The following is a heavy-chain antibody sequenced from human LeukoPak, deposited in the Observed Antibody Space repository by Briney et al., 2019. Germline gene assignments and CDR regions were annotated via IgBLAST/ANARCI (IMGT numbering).Heavy chain of an antibody. CDR3: ARGAVAGTHYHYGMDV. CDR1: GYTFTGYY. J-gene: IGHJ6*02. CDR2: INPNSGGT. D-gene: IGHD6-19*01. Sequence: ASVKVSCKASGYTFTGYYMHWVRQAPGQGLEWMGWINPNSGGTNYAQKFQGRVTMTRDTSISTAYMELSRLRSDDTAVYYCARGAVAGTHYHYGMDVWGQGTTVTVSS. V-gene: IGHV1-2*02.